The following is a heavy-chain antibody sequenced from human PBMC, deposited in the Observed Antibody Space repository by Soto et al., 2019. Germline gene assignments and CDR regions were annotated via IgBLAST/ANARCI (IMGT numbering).Heavy chain of an antibody. CDR2: ISAYNGNT. CDR3: ARVGVGSGYYYSGAFDI. Sequence: ASVKVSCKASGYTFTSYGISWVRQAPGQGLEWMGWISAYNGNTNYAQKLQGRVTMTTDTSTSTAYMELRSLRSDDTAVYYCARVGVGSGYYYSGAFDIWGQGTMLTVSS. V-gene: IGHV1-18*01. CDR1: GYTFTSYG. D-gene: IGHD3-22*01. J-gene: IGHJ3*02.